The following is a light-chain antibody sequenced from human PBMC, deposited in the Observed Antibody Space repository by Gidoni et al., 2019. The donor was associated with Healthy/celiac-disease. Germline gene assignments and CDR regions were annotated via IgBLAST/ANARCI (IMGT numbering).Light chain of an antibody. CDR2: SNN. CDR3: AAWDDSLSVYV. V-gene: IGLV1-47*02. J-gene: IGLJ1*01. Sequence: QSVLTQPPSASGTPGQVVTISCSGSSSNIGSNYVYWYQQLPGTAPKLLIYSNNQRPSGVPDRFSGSKSGTSASLAISGLRSEDEADYYCAAWDDSLSVYVFGTGTKVTVL. CDR1: SSNIGSNY.